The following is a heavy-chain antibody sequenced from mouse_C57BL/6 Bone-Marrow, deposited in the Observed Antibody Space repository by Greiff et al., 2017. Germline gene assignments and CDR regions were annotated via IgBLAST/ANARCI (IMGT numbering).Heavy chain of an antibody. D-gene: IGHD1-1*01. Sequence: QVQLQQPGAELVRPGTSVKLSCKASGYTFTSYWMHWVKQRPGQGLEWIGVIDPSDSYTNYNQKFKGKATLTVDTSSSTAYMQLSSLTSEDSAVYDGARGRRCDYAMDYWGQGTSVTVSS. J-gene: IGHJ4*01. CDR2: IDPSDSYT. CDR3: ARGRRCDYAMDY. CDR1: GYTFTSYW. V-gene: IGHV1-59*01.